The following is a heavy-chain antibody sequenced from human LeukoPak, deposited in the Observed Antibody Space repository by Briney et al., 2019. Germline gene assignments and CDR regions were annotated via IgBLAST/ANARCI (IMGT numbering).Heavy chain of an antibody. D-gene: IGHD6-19*01. CDR1: GYSLDDYG. CDR3: ARARSTGWYSFDY. CDR2: INWNGGST. Sequence: GGSLRLSCGACGYSLDDYGMSGVRQAPGKGLEWVSGINWNGGSTGYADSVKGRFTISRDNAKNSLYLRMNSLRAVDTALYYCARARSTGWYSFDYWGQGTLVTVSS. V-gene: IGHV3-20*04. J-gene: IGHJ4*02.